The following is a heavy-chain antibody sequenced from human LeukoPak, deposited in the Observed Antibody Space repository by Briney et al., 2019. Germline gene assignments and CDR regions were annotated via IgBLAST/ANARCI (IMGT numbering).Heavy chain of an antibody. CDR2: ISSSGTTI. Sequence: GGSLTPSCAAYGFTFSSDEMNWVRQAPGKGLEWDPYISSSGTTIAHADSVKGRFTMSRDNVKNSLYLQMNSLRAEDTAVYYCARDGIYSSGARGGFDIWGEGAMVTVSS. J-gene: IGHJ3*02. CDR3: ARDGIYSSGARGGFDI. V-gene: IGHV3-48*03. CDR1: GFTFSSDE. D-gene: IGHD3-22*01.